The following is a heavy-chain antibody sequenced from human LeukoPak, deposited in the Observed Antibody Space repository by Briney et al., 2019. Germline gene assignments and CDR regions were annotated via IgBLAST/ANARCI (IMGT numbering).Heavy chain of an antibody. V-gene: IGHV3-9*01. Sequence: GGSLRLSCAGAGFTFDDSVMHWVRQAPGKGLEWVSTINWNSGNIGYADSVKGRFTISGDNAKNSLFLQMNSLRTEDTALYYCAKGGHPTRYYYGMDVWGQGTTVTVSS. J-gene: IGHJ6*02. CDR2: INWNSGNI. D-gene: IGHD2-15*01. CDR3: AKGGHPTRYYYGMDV. CDR1: GFTFDDSV.